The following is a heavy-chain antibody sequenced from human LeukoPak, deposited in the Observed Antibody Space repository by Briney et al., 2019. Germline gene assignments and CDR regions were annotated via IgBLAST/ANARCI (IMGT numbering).Heavy chain of an antibody. D-gene: IGHD3-10*01. CDR3: ARGVYMVRDSYGMDV. Sequence: ASVNVSCKASGYTFTGYYMHWVRQAPGQGLEWMGWINPNSGGTNYAQKFQGRVTMTRNTSISTAYMELSSLRSEDTAVYYCARGVYMVRDSYGMDVWGQGTTVTVSS. CDR2: INPNSGGT. V-gene: IGHV1-2*02. CDR1: GYTFTGYY. J-gene: IGHJ6*02.